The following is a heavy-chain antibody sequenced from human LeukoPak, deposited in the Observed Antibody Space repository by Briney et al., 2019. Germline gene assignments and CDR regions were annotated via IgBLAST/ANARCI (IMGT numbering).Heavy chain of an antibody. V-gene: IGHV3-11*01. CDR1: GFTFSDYY. CDR2: ISSSGSTI. CDR3: ARDATYGSGRPYYFDY. J-gene: IGHJ4*02. Sequence: GGSLRLSCAASGFTFSDYYMSWIRQAPGKGLEWVSYISSSGSTIYYADSVKGRFTISRDNAKNSLYLQMNSLRAEDTAVYYCARDATYGSGRPYYFDYWGQGTLVTVSS. D-gene: IGHD3-10*01.